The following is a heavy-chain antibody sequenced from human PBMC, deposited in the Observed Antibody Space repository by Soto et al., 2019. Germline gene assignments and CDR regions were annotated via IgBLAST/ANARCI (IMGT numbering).Heavy chain of an antibody. V-gene: IGHV1-18*01. CDR1: GYTFTSYG. J-gene: IGHJ5*02. Sequence: ASVKVSCKASGYTFTSYGISWVRQAPGQGLEWMGWISAYNGNTNYAQKLQGRVTMTTDTSTSTAYMELRSLRSDDTAVYYCARGAAVASGYNWFDPWGQGTLVTVSS. CDR2: ISAYNGNT. D-gene: IGHD6-19*01. CDR3: ARGAAVASGYNWFDP.